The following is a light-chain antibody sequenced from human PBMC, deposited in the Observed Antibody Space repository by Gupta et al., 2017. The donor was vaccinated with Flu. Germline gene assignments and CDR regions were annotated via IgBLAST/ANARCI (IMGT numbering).Light chain of an antibody. CDR1: ALANQY. CDR3: QSADSGGANLYV. J-gene: IGLJ1*01. CDR2: KDS. Sequence: SSALPQPPSVSVSPGPTARITCSVDALANQYAYWYQQKPGQAPVLLLYKDSERHSGIPQRFSGSSSGTTVTVTISGVPAEEEGAYYCQSADSGGANLYVFGTGTKVTVL. V-gene: IGLV3-25*02.